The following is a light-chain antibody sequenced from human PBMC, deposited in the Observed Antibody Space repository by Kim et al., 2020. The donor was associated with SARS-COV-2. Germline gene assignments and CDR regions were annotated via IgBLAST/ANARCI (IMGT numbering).Light chain of an antibody. Sequence: SASVGDRVTITCRASQDINNFLAWIQQRPGKAPKSLIFAASSLQSGVPSRFSGSGSGTDFTLTITNLQPEDFATDDCQQHDAFPSTFGQGTKVEI. CDR3: QQHDAFPST. CDR1: QDINNF. J-gene: IGKJ1*01. CDR2: AAS. V-gene: IGKV1-16*01.